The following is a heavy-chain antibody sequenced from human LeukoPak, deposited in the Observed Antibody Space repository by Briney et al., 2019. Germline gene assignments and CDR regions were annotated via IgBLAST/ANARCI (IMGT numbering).Heavy chain of an antibody. J-gene: IGHJ4*02. CDR3: ASVGFGHRGLY. CDR2: IYSGGST. Sequence: GGSLRLSCAASGFTVCSNYRSWVRQAPGKGLEWVSVIYSGGSTYYADSVKGRFTISRDNSKNTLYLQVNSLRAEDTAVYYCASVGFGHRGLYWGQGTLVTVSS. V-gene: IGHV3-66*01. CDR1: GFTVCSNY. D-gene: IGHD3-10*01.